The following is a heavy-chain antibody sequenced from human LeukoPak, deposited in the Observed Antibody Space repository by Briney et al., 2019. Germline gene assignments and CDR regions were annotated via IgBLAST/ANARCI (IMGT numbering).Heavy chain of an antibody. Sequence: PGGSLRLSCAASGFTFSDHYMDWVRQAPGKGLEWVGRTRNKANSYTTEYAASVKGRFTISRDDSKNSLYLQMNSLKTEDTAVYYCARDLGNYLDYWGQGTLVTVSS. J-gene: IGHJ4*02. CDR1: GFTFSDHY. D-gene: IGHD7-27*01. CDR2: TRNKANSYTT. V-gene: IGHV3-72*01. CDR3: ARDLGNYLDY.